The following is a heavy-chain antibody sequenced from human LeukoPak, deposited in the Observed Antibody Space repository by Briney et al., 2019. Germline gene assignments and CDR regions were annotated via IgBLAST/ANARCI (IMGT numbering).Heavy chain of an antibody. V-gene: IGHV4-59*01. CDR2: IYYSGST. CDR1: GGSISSYY. Sequence: SETLSLTCTVSGGSISSYYWSWMRQPPGKGLEWIGYIYYSGSTNYNPSLKSRVTISVDTSKNQFSLKLSSVTAADTAVYYCARVVYSGYSDYWGQGTLVTVSS. J-gene: IGHJ4*02. CDR3: ARVVYSGYSDY. D-gene: IGHD1-26*01.